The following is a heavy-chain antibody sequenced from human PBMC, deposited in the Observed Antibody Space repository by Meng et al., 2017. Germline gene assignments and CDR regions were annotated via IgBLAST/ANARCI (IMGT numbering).Heavy chain of an antibody. Sequence: VQLEGSGPGLVKPSQTLSLTCTVSGGSISRGGYYWSWIRQPPGKGLEWIGEINHSGSTNYNPSLKSRVTISVDTSKNQFSLKLSSVTAADTAVYYCARGYCSGGSCYSNWFDPWGQGTLVTVSS. J-gene: IGHJ5*02. CDR2: INHSGST. V-gene: IGHV4-31*03. CDR1: GGSISRGGYY. D-gene: IGHD2-15*01. CDR3: ARGYCSGGSCYSNWFDP.